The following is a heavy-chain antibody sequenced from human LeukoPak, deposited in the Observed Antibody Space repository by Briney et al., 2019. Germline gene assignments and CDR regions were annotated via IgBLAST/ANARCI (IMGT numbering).Heavy chain of an antibody. CDR2: IYYSGST. D-gene: IGHD3-10*01. J-gene: IGHJ6*02. CDR3: ARQSGSYYYYGMDV. V-gene: IGHV4-59*08. CDR1: GGSISSYY. Sequence: SETLSLTCTVSGGSISSYYWTWIRQPPGKGLEWIGYIYYSGSTNYNPSFKSRVTISVDTSKTQFSLKLSSVTAADTAVYYCARQSGSYYYYGMDVWGQGTTVTVSS.